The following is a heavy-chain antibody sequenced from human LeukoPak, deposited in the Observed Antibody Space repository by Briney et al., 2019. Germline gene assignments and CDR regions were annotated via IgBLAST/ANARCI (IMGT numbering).Heavy chain of an antibody. CDR1: GFTFSSYG. CDR3: ARGTGPTYYYYGMDV. Sequence: GGSLRLSCAASGFTFSSYGMHWVRQAPGKGLESVAVIWYDGSNKYYADSVKGRFTISRDNSKNTLYLQMNSLRAEDTAVYYCARGTGPTYYYYGMDVWGQGTTVTVSS. CDR2: IWYDGSNK. V-gene: IGHV3-33*08. J-gene: IGHJ6*02.